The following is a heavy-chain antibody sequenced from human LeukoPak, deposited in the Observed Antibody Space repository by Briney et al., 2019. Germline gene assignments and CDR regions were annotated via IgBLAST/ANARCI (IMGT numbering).Heavy chain of an antibody. J-gene: IGHJ3*01. V-gene: IGHV3-9*01. CDR3: AKGRDGYTEDAFDV. Sequence: SLRLSCAASGFTFDDYAMHWVRQAPGKGLGWVSGISWNSGSIGYADSVKGRFTISRDNAKNSLYLQMNSLRAEDTDLYYCAKGRDGYTEDAFDVWGQGTMVTVSS. D-gene: IGHD5-12*01. CDR1: GFTFDDYA. CDR2: ISWNSGSI.